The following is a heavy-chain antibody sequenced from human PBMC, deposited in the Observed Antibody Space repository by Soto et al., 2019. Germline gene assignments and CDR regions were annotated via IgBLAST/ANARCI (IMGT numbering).Heavy chain of an antibody. Sequence: GGSPRLSCAASGFTFSSYAMHWVRQAPGKGLEWVAVISCSGGNTYYADSVKGRFTISRDNSKNTLYLQMNSLRAEDTAVYYCAKSFWNTDYWGQGTLVTVSS. CDR3: AKSFWNTDY. CDR1: GFTFSSYA. D-gene: IGHD1-1*01. CDR2: ISCSGGNT. V-gene: IGHV3-23*01. J-gene: IGHJ4*02.